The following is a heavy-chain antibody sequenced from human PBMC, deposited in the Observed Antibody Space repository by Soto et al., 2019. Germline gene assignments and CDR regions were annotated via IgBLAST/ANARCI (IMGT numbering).Heavy chain of an antibody. Sequence: PGGSLRLSCAASGFTFSTYSMNWVRQAPGKGLEWVSYISPSSDAIYYADSVKGRFTISRDNAKNSLYLQMNSLRDGDTAVYYCARDWGGTPSYFDYWGQGTLVTVSS. CDR1: GFTFSTYS. CDR2: ISPSSDAI. CDR3: ARDWGGTPSYFDY. V-gene: IGHV3-48*02. J-gene: IGHJ4*02. D-gene: IGHD7-27*01.